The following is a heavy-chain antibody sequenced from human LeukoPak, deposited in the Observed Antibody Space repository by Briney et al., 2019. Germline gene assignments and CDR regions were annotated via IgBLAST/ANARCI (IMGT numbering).Heavy chain of an antibody. CDR2: IYYSGST. J-gene: IGHJ4*02. Sequence: PSETLSLTRTVSGGSISSYYWSWIRQPPGKGLEWIGYIYYSGSTNYNPSLKSRVTISVDTSKNQFSLKLSSVTAADTAVYYCARGADYDILTGFDYWGQGTLVTVSS. CDR3: ARGADYDILTGFDY. V-gene: IGHV4-59*01. D-gene: IGHD3-9*01. CDR1: GGSISSYY.